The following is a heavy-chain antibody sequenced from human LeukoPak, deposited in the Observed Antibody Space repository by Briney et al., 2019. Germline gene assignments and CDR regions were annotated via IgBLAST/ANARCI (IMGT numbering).Heavy chain of an antibody. Sequence: GGSLRLSCAASGFTFSSYAMSWVRQAPGKGLEWVSAISGSGGSTYYADSVKGRFTISRDNSKNTLYLQMNSLRAEDTAVYYCAKAYGVTVPTDDAFDIWGQGTMVTVSS. D-gene: IGHD2-21*02. CDR3: AKAYGVTVPTDDAFDI. J-gene: IGHJ3*02. CDR1: GFTFSSYA. CDR2: ISGSGGST. V-gene: IGHV3-23*01.